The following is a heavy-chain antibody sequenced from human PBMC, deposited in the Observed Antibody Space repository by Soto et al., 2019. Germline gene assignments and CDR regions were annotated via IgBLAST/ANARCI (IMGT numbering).Heavy chain of an antibody. CDR3: ARKPDGHNPFDY. V-gene: IGHV4-28*01. Sequence: QVQLQESGPGLVKPSDTLSLTCAVSGHSISSSNWWGWIRQPPGKGLEWIGYIYYTGNTYYNPSPKSRVTMSVDTSKNQFSLKLTSVTAVDTAVYYCARKPDGHNPFDYWGQGTLVTVSS. J-gene: IGHJ4*02. CDR2: IYYTGNT. D-gene: IGHD1-1*01. CDR1: GHSISSSNW.